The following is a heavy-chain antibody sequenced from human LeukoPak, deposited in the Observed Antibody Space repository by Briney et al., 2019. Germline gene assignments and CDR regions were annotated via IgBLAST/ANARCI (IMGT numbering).Heavy chain of an antibody. CDR1: GFIFSSYG. Sequence: GSLRLSCAASGFIFSSYGTHWLRQAPCNGLEWVTFLRFDGSNTYYSDSAKSRFTISTDNSKNTLYLQMISVRVEDTAVYYCAQGHSHTAMYFWGQGTLVTVSS. CDR2: LRFDGSNT. CDR3: AQGHSHTAMYF. V-gene: IGHV3-30*02. D-gene: IGHD5-18*01. J-gene: IGHJ4*02.